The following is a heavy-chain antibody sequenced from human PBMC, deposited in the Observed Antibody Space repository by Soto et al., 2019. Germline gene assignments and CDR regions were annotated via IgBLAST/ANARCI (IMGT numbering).Heavy chain of an antibody. D-gene: IGHD2-15*01. Sequence: ASVKVSCKASGYTFTSYAMNWVRQAPGQGLEWMGWINTNTRNPTYAQGFTGRFVFSLDTSVSTAYLQICSLKAEDTAVYYCAREGSLTYYYYGMDVWGQGTTVTVSS. J-gene: IGHJ6*02. CDR3: AREGSLTYYYYGMDV. V-gene: IGHV7-4-1*01. CDR1: GYTFTSYA. CDR2: INTNTRNP.